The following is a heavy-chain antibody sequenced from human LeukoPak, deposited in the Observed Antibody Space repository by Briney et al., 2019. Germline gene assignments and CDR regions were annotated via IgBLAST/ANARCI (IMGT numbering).Heavy chain of an antibody. CDR3: ARDGSITIFGVVTQPGMDV. J-gene: IGHJ6*02. CDR2: IIPIFGIA. D-gene: IGHD3-3*01. CDR1: GGTFSSYA. V-gene: IGHV1-69*04. Sequence: SVKVSCKASGGTFSSYAISWVRQAPGQGLEWMGRIIPIFGIANYAQKFQGRVTITADKSTSTAYMELSSLRSEDTAVYYCARDGSITIFGVVTQPGMDVWGQGTKVNGFS.